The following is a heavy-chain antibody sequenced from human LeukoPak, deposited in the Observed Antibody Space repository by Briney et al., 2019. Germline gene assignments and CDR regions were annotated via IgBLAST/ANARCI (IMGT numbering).Heavy chain of an antibody. Sequence: SETLSLTCTVSGGSISSYFWSWLRQPPGKRLEWIGYISYSGSTDYNPSLKSRVTLSVDTSKNRLSLKLSSVTAADTAVYYCARRIPGGFDYWGQGSLVTVSS. CDR3: ARRIPGGFDY. D-gene: IGHD2-2*01. J-gene: IGHJ4*02. CDR1: GGSISSYF. V-gene: IGHV4-59*08. CDR2: ISYSGST.